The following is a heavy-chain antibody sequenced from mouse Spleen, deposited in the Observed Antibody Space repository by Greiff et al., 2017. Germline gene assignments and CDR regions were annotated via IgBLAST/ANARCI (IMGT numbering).Heavy chain of an antibody. J-gene: IGHJ1*03. CDR1: GFSLTSYG. CDR2: IWSDGST. D-gene: IGHD2-1*01. V-gene: IGHV2-6-1*01. CDR3: ARHGNLLWSYWYFDV. Sequence: VQLVESGPGLVAPSQSLSITCTVSGFSLTSYGVHWVRQPPGKGLEWLVVIWSDGSTIYNSALKSRLSISKDNSKSQVFLKMNSLQTDDTAMYYCARHGNLLWSYWYFDVWGTGTTVTVSS.